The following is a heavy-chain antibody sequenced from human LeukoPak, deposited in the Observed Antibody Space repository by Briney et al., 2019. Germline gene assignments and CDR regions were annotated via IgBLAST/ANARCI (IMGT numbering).Heavy chain of an antibody. J-gene: IGHJ6*02. CDR2: IYYSGST. D-gene: IGHD3-3*01. CDR1: GGSISSYY. V-gene: IGHV4-59*01. Sequence: KPSETLSLTCTVSGGSISSYYWSWIRQPPGKGLEWIGYIYYSGSTNYNPSLKSRVTISVDTSKNQFSLKLSSVTAADTAVYYCARGAGDFWSGYFDYYYGMDVWGQGTTVTVSS. CDR3: ARGAGDFWSGYFDYYYGMDV.